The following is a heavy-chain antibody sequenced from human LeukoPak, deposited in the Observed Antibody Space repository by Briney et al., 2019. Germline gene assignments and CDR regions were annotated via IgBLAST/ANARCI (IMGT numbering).Heavy chain of an antibody. V-gene: IGHV1-24*01. CDR2: FDPEDGET. CDR3: AKVLGNYYGMDV. J-gene: IGHJ6*02. CDR1: AYTLTELS. D-gene: IGHD2-8*02. Sequence: EASVKVSCKVSAYTLTELSMHLVRQAPGKGLEWMGGFDPEDGETIYAQKFQGRVTMTEDTSTDTAYMELSSLRSEDTAVYYCAKVLGNYYGMDVWGQGTTVTVSS.